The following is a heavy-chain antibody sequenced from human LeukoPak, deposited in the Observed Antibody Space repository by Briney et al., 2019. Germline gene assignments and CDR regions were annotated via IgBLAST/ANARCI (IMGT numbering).Heavy chain of an antibody. CDR2: IYSGGST. V-gene: IGHV3-53*01. CDR1: GFTVSSNY. J-gene: IGHJ4*02. D-gene: IGHD6-19*01. Sequence: PGGSLRLSCAASGFTVSSNYMSWVRQAPGKGLEWGSVIYSGGSTYYADSVKGRFTISRDNSKNTLYLQMNSLRAEDTAVYYCASLLTYSSGWSDYFDYWGQGTLVTVSS. CDR3: ASLLTYSSGWSDYFDY.